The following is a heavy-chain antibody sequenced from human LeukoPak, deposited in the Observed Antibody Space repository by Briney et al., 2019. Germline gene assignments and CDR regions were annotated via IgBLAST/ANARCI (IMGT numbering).Heavy chain of an antibody. Sequence: PSETLSLTCTVSGGSISSYYWSWIRQPAGKGLEWIGRIYTSGSTNYNPSLKSRVTMSVDTSKNQFSLKLSSVTAADTAEYYCAIDKWSGYPLGAIDIWGQGTMVTVSS. V-gene: IGHV4-4*07. D-gene: IGHD3-3*01. CDR3: AIDKWSGYPLGAIDI. J-gene: IGHJ3*02. CDR1: GGSISSYY. CDR2: IYTSGST.